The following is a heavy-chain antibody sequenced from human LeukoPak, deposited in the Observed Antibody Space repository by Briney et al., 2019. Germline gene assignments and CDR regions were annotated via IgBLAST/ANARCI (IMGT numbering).Heavy chain of an antibody. J-gene: IGHJ4*02. CDR2: LNTGNGNT. CDR1: GYILTIYA. Sequence: GASVTVSCKSSGYILTIYAMHWVRQAPGQRLECMGWLNTGNGNTKYSQKFQGRVTMTRNTSISTAYMALSSLRSEDARVYYCARVDREGGWHRVVGYWGQGAQVTVS. CDR3: ARVDREGGWHRVVGY. V-gene: IGHV1-3*04. D-gene: IGHD6-19*01.